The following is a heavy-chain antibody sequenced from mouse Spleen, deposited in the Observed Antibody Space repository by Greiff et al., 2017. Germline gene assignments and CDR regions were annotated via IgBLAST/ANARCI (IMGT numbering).Heavy chain of an antibody. CDR2: ISSGGSYT. CDR1: GFTFSSYA. J-gene: IGHJ1*01. V-gene: IGHV5-9-3*01. Sequence: EVQRVESGGGLVKPGGSLKLSCAASGFTFSSYAMSWVRQTPEKRLEWVATISSGGSYTYYPDSVKGRFTISRDNAKNTLYLQMSSLRSEDTAMYYCARHEGYYGNSPGYFDVWGAGTTVTVSS. D-gene: IGHD2-1*01. CDR3: ARHEGYYGNSPGYFDV.